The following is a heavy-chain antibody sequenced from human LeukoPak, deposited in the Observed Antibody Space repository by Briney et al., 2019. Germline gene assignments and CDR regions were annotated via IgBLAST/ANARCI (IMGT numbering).Heavy chain of an antibody. CDR2: ISGSGGST. J-gene: IGHJ4*02. CDR1: GFTFSSYA. D-gene: IGHD2-21*02. CDR3: AKEGYCGGDCYREFDY. Sequence: GGSLRLSCAASGFTFSSYAMSWVRQAPGKGLEWVSGISGSGGSTYYANSVKGRFTISRDNSKNTLYLQMNSLRAEDTAVYYCAKEGYCGGDCYREFDYWGQGTLVTVSS. V-gene: IGHV3-23*01.